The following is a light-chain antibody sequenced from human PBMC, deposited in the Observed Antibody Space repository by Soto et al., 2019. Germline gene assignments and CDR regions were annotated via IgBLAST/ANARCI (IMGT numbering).Light chain of an antibody. CDR1: QSVSSY. CDR2: GAS. J-gene: IGKJ4*01. CDR3: QQYNNWPLT. V-gene: IGKV3-15*01. Sequence: EIVMTQSPATLSVSPGERATLSCRASQSVSSYLGWYQQKPGQAPRLLIYGASTRATGISARFSGSGSGTEFTLTISSPQSEDFAIYYCQQYNNWPLTFGGGTKVEIK.